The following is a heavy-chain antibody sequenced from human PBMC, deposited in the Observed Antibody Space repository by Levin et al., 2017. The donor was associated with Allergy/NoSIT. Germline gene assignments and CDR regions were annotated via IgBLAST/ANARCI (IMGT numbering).Heavy chain of an antibody. V-gene: IGHV3-33*01. CDR2: IWYDGSNK. D-gene: IGHD2-15*01. CDR1: GFTFSSYG. CDR3: AREGCSGGSCYFFDY. Sequence: GGSLRLSCAASGFTFSSYGMHWVRQAPGKGLEWVAVIWYDGSNKYYADSVKGRFTISRDNSKNTLYLQMNSLRAEDTAVYYCAREGCSGGSCYFFDYWGQGTLVTVSS. J-gene: IGHJ4*02.